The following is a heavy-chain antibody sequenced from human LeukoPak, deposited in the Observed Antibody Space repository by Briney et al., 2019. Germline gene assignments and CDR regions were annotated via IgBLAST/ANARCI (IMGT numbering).Heavy chain of an antibody. J-gene: IGHJ4*02. CDR2: INPNSGGT. Sequence: EASVKVSCKASGYTFTGYYMHWVRQAPGQGLEWMGWINPNSGGTNYAQEFQGRVTMTRDTSISTAYMELSRLRSDDTAVYYCARDGFTMVPGYWGQGTLVTVSS. CDR3: ARDGFTMVPGY. D-gene: IGHD3-10*01. CDR1: GYTFTGYY. V-gene: IGHV1-2*02.